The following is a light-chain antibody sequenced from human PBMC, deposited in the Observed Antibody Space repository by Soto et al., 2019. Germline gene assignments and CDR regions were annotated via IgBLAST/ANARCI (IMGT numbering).Light chain of an antibody. V-gene: IGLV2-23*02. J-gene: IGLJ1*01. CDR3: CSYAGSITYV. Sequence: QSVLTQPASVSGSPGQSITISCTGTSSDVGSYNLVSWYQQHPGKAPKLMISEVTKRPSGVSNRFSGSKSGNTASLTISGLQAEYVAYYYCCSYAGSITYVFGTETKFTVL. CDR1: SSDVGSYNL. CDR2: EVT.